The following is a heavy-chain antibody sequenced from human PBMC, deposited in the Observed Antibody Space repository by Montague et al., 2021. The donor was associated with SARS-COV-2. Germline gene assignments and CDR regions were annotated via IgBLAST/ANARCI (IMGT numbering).Heavy chain of an antibody. CDR2: IYHSGT. V-gene: IGHV4-30-2*01. Sequence: TLSLTCAVSGGSISSAGYSWSWIRQPPGKGLEWIGYIYHSGTTISVDRSKNQFSLKLPSVTVADTAVYYCARVVSVPHTRGYSYGHLTSKTGSNYFDYWGQGTLVTVSS. CDR1: GGSISSAGYS. D-gene: IGHD5-18*01. J-gene: IGHJ4*02. CDR3: ARVVSVPHTRGYSYGHLTSKTGSNYFDY.